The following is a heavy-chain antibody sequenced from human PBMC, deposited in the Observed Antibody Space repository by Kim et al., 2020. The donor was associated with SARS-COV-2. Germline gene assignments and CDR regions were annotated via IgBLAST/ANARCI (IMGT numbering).Heavy chain of an antibody. CDR3: ARDLARNYYDRSGLDY. CDR1: GFTFRSYS. J-gene: IGHJ4*02. CDR2: ISTTSSYT. V-gene: IGHV3-21*01. D-gene: IGHD3-22*01. Sequence: GGSLRLSCAASGFTFRSYSMNWIRQAPGKGLEWVASISTTSSYTYYQDSLRGRFTISRDNAKESIYLQMNSLTVEDTAVYYCARDLARNYYDRSGLDYWGQGSLVTVSS.